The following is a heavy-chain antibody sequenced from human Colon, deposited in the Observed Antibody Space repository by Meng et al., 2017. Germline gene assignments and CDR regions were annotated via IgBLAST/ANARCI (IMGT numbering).Heavy chain of an antibody. D-gene: IGHD3-3*01. CDR1: GGSISSGGYS. J-gene: IGHJ5*02. V-gene: IGHV4-30-2*01. Sequence: QLQLQESGSGLGKPSQTLSLTCAVSGGSISSGGYSWSWIRQPPGKGLEWIGYIYHTGSTDYNTSLKSRVTISVDRSKNQFSLKLSSVTAADTAVYFCARGGGGITIFDPWGQGTLVTVSS. CDR3: ARGGGGITIFDP. CDR2: IYHTGST.